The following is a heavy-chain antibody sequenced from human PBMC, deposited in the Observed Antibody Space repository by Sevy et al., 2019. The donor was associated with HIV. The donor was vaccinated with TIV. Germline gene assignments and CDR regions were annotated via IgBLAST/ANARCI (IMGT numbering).Heavy chain of an antibody. CDR3: ARERFGRAIFDY. J-gene: IGHJ4*02. CDR2: IYHSGST. V-gene: IGHV4-30-2*01. CDR1: GGSISSGGDS. D-gene: IGHD3-10*01. Sequence: SETLSLTCAVSGGSISSGGDSWSWIRQPPGKGLEWIGYIYHSGSTYYNPSLKSRVTISVDRSKNQFSLKLSSVTAADTAVYYCARERFGRAIFDYWGQGTLVTVSS.